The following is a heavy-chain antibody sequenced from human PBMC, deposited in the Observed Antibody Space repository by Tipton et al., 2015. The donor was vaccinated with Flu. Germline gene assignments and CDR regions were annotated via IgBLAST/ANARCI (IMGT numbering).Heavy chain of an antibody. D-gene: IGHD2-2*01. J-gene: IGHJ6*02. CDR3: ARGPQVPVWPYYYGMDV. CDR2: IYYSGST. Sequence: TLSLTCTVSGGSISSSSYYWGWIRQPPGKGLEWIGSIYYSGSTYYNPSLKSRVTISVDTSKNQFSLKLSSVTAADTAVYYCARGPQVPVWPYYYGMDVWGQGTTVTVSS. CDR1: GGSISSSSYY. V-gene: IGHV4-39*07.